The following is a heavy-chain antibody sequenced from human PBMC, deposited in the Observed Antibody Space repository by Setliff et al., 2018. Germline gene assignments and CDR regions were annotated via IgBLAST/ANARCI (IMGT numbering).Heavy chain of an antibody. J-gene: IGHJ3*02. V-gene: IGHV1-2*06. Sequence: GASVKVSCKASGYTFTGYYMYWVRQAPGQGLEWMRRINPSSGATIYAQKFQGRVTMTSDTSISTAYMELGRLRSDDTAVYFCARDGGGDSDAFDIWGQGTMVT. CDR1: GYTFTGYY. CDR2: INPSSGAT. D-gene: IGHD3-16*01. CDR3: ARDGGGDSDAFDI.